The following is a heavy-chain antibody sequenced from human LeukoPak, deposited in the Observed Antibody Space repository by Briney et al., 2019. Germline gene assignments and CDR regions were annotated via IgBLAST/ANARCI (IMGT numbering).Heavy chain of an antibody. CDR2: IWYDGSNK. CDR3: AKDADWINYYDSSGYYDY. V-gene: IGHV3-30*02. CDR1: GFTFSSYG. Sequence: QSGGSLRLSCAASGFTFSSYGMHWVRQAPGKGLEWVAVIWYDGSNKYYADSVKGRFTISRDNSKNTLYLQMNSLRAEDTAVYYCAKDADWINYYDSSGYYDYWGQGTLVTVSS. J-gene: IGHJ4*02. D-gene: IGHD3-22*01.